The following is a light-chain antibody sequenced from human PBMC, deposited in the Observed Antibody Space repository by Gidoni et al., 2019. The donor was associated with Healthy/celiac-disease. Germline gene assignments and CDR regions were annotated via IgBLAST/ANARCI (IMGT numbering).Light chain of an antibody. J-gene: IGLJ2*01. CDR1: SSDVGAHHD. V-gene: IGLV2-14*01. CDR3: SSYPSSSTVV. CDR2: EDS. Sequence: QSARPQPACWAGYPGPSITIACTGTSSDVGAHHDVSWYQQHTRKAPKLMIYEDSDRPSGVSNRFSGSKSGNTASLTISGLQAEDEADYYCSSYPSSSTVVFGGGTKLTVL.